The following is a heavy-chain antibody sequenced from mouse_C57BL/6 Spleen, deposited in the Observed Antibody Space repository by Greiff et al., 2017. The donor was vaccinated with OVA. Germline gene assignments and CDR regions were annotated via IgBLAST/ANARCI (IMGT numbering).Heavy chain of an antibody. J-gene: IGHJ4*01. Sequence: VQLQQSGPELVKPGASVKISCKASGYSFTGYYMNWVKQSPEKSLEWIGEINPSTGGTTYNQKFKAKATLTVDKSSSTAYMQLKSLTSEDSAVYYCARRANWDPHYAMDYWGQGTSVTVSS. CDR2: INPSTGGT. CDR1: GYSFTGYY. CDR3: ARRANWDPHYAMDY. V-gene: IGHV1-42*01. D-gene: IGHD4-1*01.